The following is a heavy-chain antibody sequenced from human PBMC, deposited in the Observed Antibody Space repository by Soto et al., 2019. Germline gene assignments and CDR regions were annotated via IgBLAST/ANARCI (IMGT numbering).Heavy chain of an antibody. CDR1: GFTIGDAT. V-gene: IGHV3-49*03. J-gene: IGHJ4*02. CDR3: ARDQHYYAPGSVDR. Sequence: GGSLRLSCTVSGFTIGDATINWFRQAPGKGLEWVGFIRSNPYSGTTEYAASVKDRFIISRDDSKSSAYLQMNSLKTEDTAVYYCARDQHYYAPGSVDRWGQGSLVTVSS. D-gene: IGHD3-10*01. CDR2: IRSNPYSGTT.